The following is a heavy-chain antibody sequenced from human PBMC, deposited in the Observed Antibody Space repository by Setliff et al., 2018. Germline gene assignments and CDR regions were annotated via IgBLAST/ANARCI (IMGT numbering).Heavy chain of an antibody. J-gene: IGHJ5*02. Sequence: ASVKVSCKASGYTLTTYYMHWVRQAPGQGLEWMGLINPSGESTVYAEKFQGRVSMTRDTSTSTVYMDLESLRTEDTGVYYCARDAAYFDILTGTNYLDPWGQGTLVTVSS. D-gene: IGHD3-9*01. CDR2: INPSGEST. CDR1: GYTLTTYY. CDR3: ARDAAYFDILTGTNYLDP. V-gene: IGHV1-46*01.